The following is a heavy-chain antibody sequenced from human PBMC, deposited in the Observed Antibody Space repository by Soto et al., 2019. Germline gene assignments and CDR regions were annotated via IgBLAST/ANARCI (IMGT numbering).Heavy chain of an antibody. CDR2: ISGSGGST. Sequence: PWGSLRLSCAASGFTFSSYAMSWVRQAPGKGLEWVSAISGSGGSTYYADSVKGRFTISRDNSKNTLYLQMNSLRAEDTAVYYCANFGSRSYRPDIWGQGTMVTVSS. D-gene: IGHD6-6*01. CDR3: ANFGSRSYRPDI. V-gene: IGHV3-23*01. J-gene: IGHJ3*02. CDR1: GFTFSSYA.